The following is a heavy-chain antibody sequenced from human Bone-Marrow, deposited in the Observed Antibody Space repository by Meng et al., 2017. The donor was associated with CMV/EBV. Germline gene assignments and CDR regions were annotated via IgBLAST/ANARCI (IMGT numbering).Heavy chain of an antibody. J-gene: IGHJ4*02. V-gene: IGHV1-2*02. CDR3: ARVRGYCSSTSCYTPLGY. CDR1: GYTFTGYY. D-gene: IGHD2-2*02. CDR2: INPNSGGT. Sequence: ASETVSCKASGYTFTGYYMHWVRQAPGQGLEWMGWINPNSGGTNYAQKFQGRVTMTRDTSISTAYMELSRLRSDDTAVYYCARVRGYCSSTSCYTPLGYWGQGTLVTVSS.